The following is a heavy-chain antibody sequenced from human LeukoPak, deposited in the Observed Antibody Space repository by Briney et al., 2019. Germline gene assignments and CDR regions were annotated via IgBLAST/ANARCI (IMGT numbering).Heavy chain of an antibody. D-gene: IGHD6-6*01. V-gene: IGHV3-23*01. Sequence: GGSLRLSCAASSGFTFSSYAMNWVRQAPGKGLEWVSTISGSGVSTWYAASVKGRFTISRDNSKNTVYLQMNSLRAEDTGVYYCVKDSSSAWFDAWGQGTLVTVSS. CDR2: ISGSGVST. CDR1: GFTFSSYA. J-gene: IGHJ5*02. CDR3: VKDSSSAWFDA.